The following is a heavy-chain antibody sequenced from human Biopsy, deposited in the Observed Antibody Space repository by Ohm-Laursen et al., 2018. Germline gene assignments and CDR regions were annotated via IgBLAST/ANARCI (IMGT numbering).Heavy chain of an antibody. Sequence: SDTLSFTCTVSGDSINSSYWSWIRQPPGKGLEWIGFISNSGNTNYNPSLKSRVTISVDTSKNQISLKLGSVTVADTAVFYCARRGSGGRSFDYWGQGSLVTVSS. V-gene: IGHV4-59*08. CDR3: ARRGSGGRSFDY. CDR1: GDSINSSY. J-gene: IGHJ4*02. D-gene: IGHD2-15*01. CDR2: ISNSGNT.